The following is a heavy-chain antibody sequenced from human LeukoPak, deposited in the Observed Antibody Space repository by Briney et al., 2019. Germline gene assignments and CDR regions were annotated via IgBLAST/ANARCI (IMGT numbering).Heavy chain of an antibody. CDR2: ISSDSGTV. V-gene: IGHV3-48*02. Sequence: GGSLRLSCTASRFNFSSYSMNWVRQAPGKGLEWLSYISSDSGTVYYSDSVKGRFTISRDNAKNSLYLQMNSLRDDDTAVYYCARNRGADYSAWFDPWGQGTLVTVSS. CDR1: RFNFSSYS. CDR3: ARNRGADYSAWFDP. D-gene: IGHD2-15*01. J-gene: IGHJ5*02.